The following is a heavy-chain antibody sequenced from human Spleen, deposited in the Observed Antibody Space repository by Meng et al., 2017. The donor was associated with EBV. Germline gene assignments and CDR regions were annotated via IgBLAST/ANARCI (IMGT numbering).Heavy chain of an antibody. Sequence: QVQRVQPGAEVQKPGASVKVSCKASGYTFTSYGISWVRQAPGQGLEWMGWISAYNGNTNYAQKLQGRVTMTTDTSTSTAYMELRSLRSDDTAVYYCARAPMVQGEGWFDPWGQGTLVTVSS. D-gene: IGHD3-10*01. J-gene: IGHJ5*02. CDR2: ISAYNGNT. CDR3: ARAPMVQGEGWFDP. CDR1: GYTFTSYG. V-gene: IGHV1-18*01.